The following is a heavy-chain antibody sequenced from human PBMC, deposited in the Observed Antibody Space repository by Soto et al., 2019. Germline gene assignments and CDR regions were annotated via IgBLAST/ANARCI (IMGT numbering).Heavy chain of an antibody. V-gene: IGHV1-2*02. CDR1: GYTFAGYY. D-gene: IGHD2-2*02. J-gene: IGHJ2*01. CDR2: INSDSGGT. CDR3: AIKRYPSRTLCHIECYW. Sequence: AAVKPSCKAWGYTFAGYYMHWRRQAPGQGLEWMGWINSDSGGTNHAQKFQGRVTRTPDXSSSTAYMKLTVWRSVDTALYSRAIKRYPSRTLCHIECYW.